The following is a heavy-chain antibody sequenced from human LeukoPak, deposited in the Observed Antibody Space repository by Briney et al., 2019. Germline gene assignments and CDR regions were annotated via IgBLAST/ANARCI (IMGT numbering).Heavy chain of an antibody. CDR2: MSGDATST. D-gene: IGHD6-13*01. CDR3: AKRTSGSSWYSSDS. CDR1: GFTFSSFA. V-gene: IGHV3-23*01. Sequence: QPGGSLRLSCAASGFTFSSFAMNWVRQAPGKGLEWVSTMSGDATSTYHADSVKGRFTISRDNSKNTLYLQMNSLRAEDTAVYYCAKRTSGSSWYSSDSWGQATLVTVSS. J-gene: IGHJ4*02.